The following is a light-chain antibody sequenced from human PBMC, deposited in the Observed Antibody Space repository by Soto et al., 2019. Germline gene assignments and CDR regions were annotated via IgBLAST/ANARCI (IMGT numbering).Light chain of an antibody. J-gene: IGLJ1*01. CDR2: EVS. V-gene: IGLV2-14*01. Sequence: QSALTQPASVSGSPGQSITISCTGTSSDVGSYNYVSWYQQYPGKVPKLMIYEVSTRPSGVSSRFSGSKSGNTASLTISGLQADEEADYYCSSYSSSSTVFVTGTKLTVL. CDR3: SSYSSSSTV. CDR1: SSDVGSYNY.